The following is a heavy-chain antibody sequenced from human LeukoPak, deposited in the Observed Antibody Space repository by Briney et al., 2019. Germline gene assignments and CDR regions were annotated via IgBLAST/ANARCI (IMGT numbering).Heavy chain of an antibody. CDR2: IRYDGSQK. CDR3: ARGGSGWYIDS. J-gene: IGHJ4*02. CDR1: GLNFTTYG. Sequence: GGSLRLSCATSGLNFTTYGMHWVRQAPGKGLEWVTFIRYDGSQKYYADSVKGRFTISRDNAKNSLYLQMNSLRAEDTAVYYCARGGSGWYIDSWGQGTLVTVSS. V-gene: IGHV3-30*12. D-gene: IGHD6-19*01.